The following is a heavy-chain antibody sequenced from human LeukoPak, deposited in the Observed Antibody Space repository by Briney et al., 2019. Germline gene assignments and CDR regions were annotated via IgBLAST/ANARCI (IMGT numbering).Heavy chain of an antibody. J-gene: IGHJ4*02. D-gene: IGHD3-9*01. Sequence: PSGGSLRLSCAASGFTFSNYAMCWVRQAPGRGLEWVSAITNSGTGTYYADSVRGRFTISRDNSKNTLYLQIHSLRAEDTAVYYCAKGGYFDSTNEDYFDYWGQGTLVTVSS. CDR3: AKGGYFDSTNEDYFDY. CDR1: GFTFSNYA. V-gene: IGHV3-23*01. CDR2: ITNSGTGT.